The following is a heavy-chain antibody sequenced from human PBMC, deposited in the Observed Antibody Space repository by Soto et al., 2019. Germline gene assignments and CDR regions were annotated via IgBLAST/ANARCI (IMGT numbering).Heavy chain of an antibody. CDR2: INPSGGST. D-gene: IGHD3-22*01. V-gene: IGHV1-46*01. CDR3: ARVDDSSGYYVYYFDY. Sequence: ASVKVSCKASGYTFTSYYMHWVRQAPGQGLEWMGIINPSGGSTSYAQKFQGRVTMTRDTSTSTVYMELSSLRSEDTAVYYCARVDDSSGYYVYYFDYWGQGTLVTVSS. CDR1: GYTFTSYY. J-gene: IGHJ4*02.